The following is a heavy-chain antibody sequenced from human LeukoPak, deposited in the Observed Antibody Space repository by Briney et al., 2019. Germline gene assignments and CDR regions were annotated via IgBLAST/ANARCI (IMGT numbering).Heavy chain of an antibody. CDR2: INQSGST. CDR1: GGSFSGYS. J-gene: IGHJ5*01. D-gene: IGHD6-19*01. Sequence: SETLSLTCAVSGGSFSGYSWNWIRQPPGKGLEWIGEINQSGSTKYNPSLKSRVTISIDTSKSQFSMRLNSVTAADTALYYCARCDSGGWFFDSWGKGALVTVSS. V-gene: IGHV4-34*01. CDR3: ARCDSGGWFFDS.